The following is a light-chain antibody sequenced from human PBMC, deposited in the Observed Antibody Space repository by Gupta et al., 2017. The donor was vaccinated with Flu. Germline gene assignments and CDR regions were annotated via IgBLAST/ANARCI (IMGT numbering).Light chain of an antibody. Sequence: AIQLAQSPSSLSASVGDRVTITCRTSQGISNAVAWYQQKPGNAPKLLIYDASRLHSGVSSRFSGSGSGTDCTLTIPSRQHEDFATYYWKQFNAFGPRTGVDI. CDR3: KQFNA. CDR2: DAS. V-gene: IGKV1-13*02. J-gene: IGKJ3*01. CDR1: QGISNA.